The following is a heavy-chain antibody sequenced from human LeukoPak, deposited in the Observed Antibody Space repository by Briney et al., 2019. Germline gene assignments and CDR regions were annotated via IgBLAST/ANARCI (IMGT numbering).Heavy chain of an antibody. Sequence: PGRSLRLSCAASRFTFSSYAINWVRPAPGKGLEWVAVISYDERNKYYADFAKGRFTISRDNSKNTLYLQMNSLRAEDTAVYYCARWRESYNAVDYWGQGTLVTVSS. CDR3: ARWRESYNAVDY. D-gene: IGHD1-1*01. V-gene: IGHV3-30*04. CDR2: ISYDERNK. J-gene: IGHJ4*02. CDR1: RFTFSSYA.